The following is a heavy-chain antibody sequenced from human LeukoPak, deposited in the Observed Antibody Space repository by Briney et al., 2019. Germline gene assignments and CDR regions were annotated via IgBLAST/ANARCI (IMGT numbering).Heavy chain of an antibody. CDR1: GYTFTGYY. CDR3: ARLPVIVGAWSPIDY. J-gene: IGHJ4*02. Sequence: GASVKVSCKASGYTFTGYYMHWVRQAPGQGLEWMGWINPESGGTNYAQKFQGRVTMTRDTSISTAYMELTSLRSDDTAVYYCARLPVIVGAWSPIDYSGQGTRVTVSS. D-gene: IGHD1-26*01. V-gene: IGHV1-2*02. CDR2: INPESGGT.